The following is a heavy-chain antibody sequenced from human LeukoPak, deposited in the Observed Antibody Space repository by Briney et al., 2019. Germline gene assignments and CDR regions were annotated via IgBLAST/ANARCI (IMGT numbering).Heavy chain of an antibody. Sequence: GASVKVSCKASGYTFTGYYMHWVRQAPGQGLEWMGWINPNSGGTNYAQKFQGRVTMTRNTSISTAYMELSSLRSEDTAVYYCARFLITMVRGVIVERFDYWGQGTLVTVSS. J-gene: IGHJ4*02. CDR1: GYTFTGYY. D-gene: IGHD3-10*01. V-gene: IGHV1-2*02. CDR2: INPNSGGT. CDR3: ARFLITMVRGVIVERFDY.